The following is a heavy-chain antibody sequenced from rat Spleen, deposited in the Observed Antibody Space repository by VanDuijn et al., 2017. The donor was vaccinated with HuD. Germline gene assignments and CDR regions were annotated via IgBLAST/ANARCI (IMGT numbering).Heavy chain of an antibody. CDR3: ARSVFDY. Sequence: EVQLVESDGGLVQPGRSLKLSCAASGFTFSDYYMAWVRQATTKGLEWVATINYDGSSTYYRDSVKGRVTISRDNAESTLYLQMDSRRSEDTATHYCARSVFDYWGQGVMVTVSS. CDR2: INYDGSST. J-gene: IGHJ2*01. V-gene: IGHV5-29*01. CDR1: GFTFSDYY.